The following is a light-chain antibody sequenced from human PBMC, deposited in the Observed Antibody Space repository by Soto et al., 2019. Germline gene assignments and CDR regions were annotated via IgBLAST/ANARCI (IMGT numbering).Light chain of an antibody. CDR2: DTS. CDR1: QSVSSK. J-gene: IGKJ2*01. CDR3: QQYKNWPPYT. V-gene: IGKV3-15*01. Sequence: EIVMTQSPATLSVSPGERATLSCRASQSVSSKLAWFQQKPGQAPSLLIYDTSTRATTIPARFSGSGSGTEFTLTISGLQSEDSAVYYCQQYKNWPPYTFGQGTKVDIK.